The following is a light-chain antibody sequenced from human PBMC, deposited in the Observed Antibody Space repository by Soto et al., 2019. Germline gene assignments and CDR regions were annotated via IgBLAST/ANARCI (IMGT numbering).Light chain of an antibody. CDR2: NDD. V-gene: IGLV1-44*01. J-gene: IGLJ3*02. Sequence: QSVLTQPPSVSGTPGLRVNISCSGGISNIGKDTVNWYQQLPGTAPKLLMFNDDKRPSGVPDRFSGSRSGTSASLAISGLQSNDEAVYFCSTCDDSLNGWVFGGGTKLTVL. CDR3: STCDDSLNGWV. CDR1: ISNIGKDT.